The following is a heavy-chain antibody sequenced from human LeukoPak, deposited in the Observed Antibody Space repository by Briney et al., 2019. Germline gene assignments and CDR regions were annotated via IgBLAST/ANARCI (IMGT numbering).Heavy chain of an antibody. Sequence: ASVKVSCKASGYTFTSYGISWVRQAPGQGLEWMGWSSAYNGNTNYAQKLQGRVTITTDTSTSTAYMELRSLRSDDTAVYYCARDQGVVVPAAERGWFDPWGQGTLVTVSS. J-gene: IGHJ5*02. D-gene: IGHD2-2*01. CDR3: ARDQGVVVPAAERGWFDP. CDR1: GYTFTSYG. V-gene: IGHV1-18*01. CDR2: SSAYNGNT.